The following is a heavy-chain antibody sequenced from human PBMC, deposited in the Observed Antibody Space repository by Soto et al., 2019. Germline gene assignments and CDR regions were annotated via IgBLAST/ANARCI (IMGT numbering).Heavy chain of an antibody. CDR2: IYYDGST. J-gene: IGHJ4*02. CDR3: ERSHIVHRRSMYPYDF. D-gene: IGHD5-12*01. CDR1: GASISSSSFY. V-gene: IGHV4-39*01. Sequence: SETLSLTCTVSGASISSSSFYWGWIRQPPGKGLESIANIYYDGSTYYNPSLKSRVTISFDTSKNQFSLKLSSVTAADTAVYYCERSHIVHRRSMYPYDFCGQGTPVTVSS.